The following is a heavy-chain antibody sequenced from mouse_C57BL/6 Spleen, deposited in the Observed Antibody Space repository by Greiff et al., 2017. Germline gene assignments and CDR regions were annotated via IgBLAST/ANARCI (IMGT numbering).Heavy chain of an antibody. D-gene: IGHD2-3*01. CDR2: FNPSSGYT. CDR3: GSSDDGFDYAMDY. Sequence: QVQLQQSGAELAKPGASVQLSCKASGYTFTSYWMHWVKPRPGQGLEWIGYFNPSSGYTKYNQKFKDKATLTADKSSSTAYMQLSSLTYEDSAVYYCGSSDDGFDYAMDYWGQGTSVTVSS. V-gene: IGHV1-7*01. CDR1: GYTFTSYW. J-gene: IGHJ4*01.